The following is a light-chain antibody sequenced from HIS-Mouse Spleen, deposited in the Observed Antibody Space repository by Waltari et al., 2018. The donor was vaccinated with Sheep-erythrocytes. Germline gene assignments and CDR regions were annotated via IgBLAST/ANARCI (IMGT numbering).Light chain of an antibody. V-gene: IGLV2-11*02. J-gene: IGLJ1*01. CDR2: DVS. CDR3: CSYAGSYNHV. Sequence: QSVLTQPPSVSAAPRQKVTISCSGSSPNIGNNYVSWYQQLPGTAPKLMIYDVSKRPSGVPDRFSGSKSGNTASLTISGLQAEDEADYYCCSYAGSYNHVFATGTKVTVL. CDR1: SPNIGNNY.